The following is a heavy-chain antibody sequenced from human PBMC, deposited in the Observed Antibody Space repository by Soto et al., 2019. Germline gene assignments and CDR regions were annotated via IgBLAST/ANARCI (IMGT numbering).Heavy chain of an antibody. J-gene: IGHJ3*02. CDR3: AREPPLSIAVAGESAFDI. Sequence: SETLSLTCTVSGGSISSGDYYWSWIRQPPGEGLEWIGYISYSGSTYYNPSLKSRLTMSVDTSKNQFSLKLSSVTAADTAMYYCAREPPLSIAVAGESAFDICGQGTMVTVSS. V-gene: IGHV4-30-4*01. D-gene: IGHD6-19*01. CDR1: GGSISSGDYY. CDR2: ISYSGST.